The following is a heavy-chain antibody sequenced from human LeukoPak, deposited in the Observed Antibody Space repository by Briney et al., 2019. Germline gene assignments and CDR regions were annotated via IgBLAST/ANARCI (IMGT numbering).Heavy chain of an antibody. J-gene: IGHJ4*02. CDR1: GYSISSGYY. CDR2: IYHSGST. CDR3: AILERPYYFDY. D-gene: IGHD1-1*01. Sequence: NPSETLSLTCAVSGYSISSGYYWGWIRQPPGKGLEWIGSIYHSGSTYYNPSLKSRVTISVDTSKNQFSLKLSSVTAADTAVYYCAILERPYYFDYWGQGTLVTVSS. V-gene: IGHV4-38-2*01.